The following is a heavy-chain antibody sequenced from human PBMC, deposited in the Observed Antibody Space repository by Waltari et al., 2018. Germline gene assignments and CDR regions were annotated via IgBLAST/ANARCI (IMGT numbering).Heavy chain of an antibody. V-gene: IGHV4-38-2*02. J-gene: IGHJ4*02. Sequence: QVQLQESGPGLVKPSETLSLTCTVSGYSISSGYYWGWIRTPPGKGLEWIGSIYHSGSTYYNPSLKSRVTISVDTSKNQFSLKLSSVTAADTAVYYCSAGDDFWSGSTYFDYWGQGTLVTVSS. CDR2: IYHSGST. D-gene: IGHD3-3*01. CDR3: SAGDDFWSGSTYFDY. CDR1: GYSISSGYY.